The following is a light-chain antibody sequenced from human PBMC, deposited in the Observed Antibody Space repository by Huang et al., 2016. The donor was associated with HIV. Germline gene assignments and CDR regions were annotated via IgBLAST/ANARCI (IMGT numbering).Light chain of an antibody. J-gene: IGKJ2*01. CDR1: QSISSY. CDR2: AAS. Sequence: DIQMTQSPSSLSASVGDRVTITCRASQSISSYLNWYQQKPGKAPKLLIYAASSLQSGVPSRFSSSGSGTDVTLTISSLQPEDFATYYCQQSYSTLRYTFGQGTKLEIK. CDR3: QQSYSTLRYT. V-gene: IGKV1-39*01.